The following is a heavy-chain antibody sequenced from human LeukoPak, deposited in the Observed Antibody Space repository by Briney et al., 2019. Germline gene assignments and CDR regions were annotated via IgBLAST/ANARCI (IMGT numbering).Heavy chain of an antibody. CDR3: ASTYGDRYYFDY. V-gene: IGHV3-7*01. J-gene: IGHJ4*02. CDR2: IKHDGSEK. D-gene: IGHD4-17*01. CDR1: GFTFSSYW. Sequence: GGSLRLSCAASGFTFSSYWMSWVRQAPGKGLEWVANIKHDGSEKYYVDSVKGRFTISRDNAKNSLYLQMNSLRAEDTAVYYCASTYGDRYYFDYWGQGTLVTVSS.